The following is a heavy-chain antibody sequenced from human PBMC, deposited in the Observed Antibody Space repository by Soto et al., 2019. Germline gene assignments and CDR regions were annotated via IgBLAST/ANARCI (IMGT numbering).Heavy chain of an antibody. CDR1: GFTFSSYA. Sequence: GALRLSCAASGFTFSSYAMSWVRQAPGKGLEWVSAISGSGGSTYYADSVKGRFTISRDNSKNTLYLQMNSLRAEDTAVYYCAKMGSSWRFYYMDVWGKGTTVTVSS. D-gene: IGHD6-13*01. CDR3: AKMGSSWRFYYMDV. J-gene: IGHJ6*03. V-gene: IGHV3-23*01. CDR2: ISGSGGST.